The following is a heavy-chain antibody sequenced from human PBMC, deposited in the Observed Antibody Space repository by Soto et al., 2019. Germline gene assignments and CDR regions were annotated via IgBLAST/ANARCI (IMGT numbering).Heavy chain of an antibody. CDR3: AREDGGDVRVWGSYRYMVRGAFDI. D-gene: IGHD3-16*02. J-gene: IGHJ3*02. Sequence: GGSLRLSCAGSRFTFTNFGMHWVRQAPGKGLEWVAVISYDGSNKYYADSVKGRFTISRDNSKNTLYLQMNSLRAEDTAVYYCAREDGGDVRVWGSYRYMVRGAFDIWGQGTMVTVSS. CDR2: ISYDGSNK. CDR1: RFTFTNFG. V-gene: IGHV3-30*03.